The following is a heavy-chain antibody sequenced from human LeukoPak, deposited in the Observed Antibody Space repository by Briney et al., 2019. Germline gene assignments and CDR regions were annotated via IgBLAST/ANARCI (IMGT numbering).Heavy chain of an antibody. CDR1: GYTFTGYY. D-gene: IGHD3-10*01. V-gene: IGHV1-2*02. Sequence: ASVKVPCKASGYTFTGYYMHWVRQAPGQGLEWMGWINPNSGGTNYAQKFQGRVTMTRDTSISTAYMELSRLRSDDTAVYYCARTWFGELLVVDYWGQGTLVTVSS. J-gene: IGHJ4*02. CDR3: ARTWFGELLVVDY. CDR2: INPNSGGT.